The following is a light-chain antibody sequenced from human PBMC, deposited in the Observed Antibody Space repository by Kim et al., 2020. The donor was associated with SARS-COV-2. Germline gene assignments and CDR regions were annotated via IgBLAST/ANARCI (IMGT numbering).Light chain of an antibody. CDR3: QAWDSSTAR. CDR1: KLGDKY. CDR2: QDS. J-gene: IGLJ2*01. Sequence: VSPGQTASITCSGDKLGDKYACWYQQKPGQSPVLVIYQDSKRPSGIPERFSGSNSGNTATLTISGTQAMDEADYYCQAWDSSTARFGGGTQLTVL. V-gene: IGLV3-1*01.